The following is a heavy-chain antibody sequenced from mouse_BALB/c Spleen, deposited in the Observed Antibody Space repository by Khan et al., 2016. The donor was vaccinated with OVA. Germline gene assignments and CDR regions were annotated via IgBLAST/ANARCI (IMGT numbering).Heavy chain of an antibody. Sequence: QVQLQQPGAELAKPGASVKMSCKASGYTFINYWILWVKQKPGQGLEWIGYINPSTGHTEYNQNFKDKATLTADKSSSTAYMQLSSLTSEDSAVYYCARRGLRWDFDYWGQGTTLTVSS. CDR3: ARRGLRWDFDY. D-gene: IGHD1-1*01. J-gene: IGHJ2*01. CDR1: GYTFINYW. V-gene: IGHV1-7*01. CDR2: INPSTGHT.